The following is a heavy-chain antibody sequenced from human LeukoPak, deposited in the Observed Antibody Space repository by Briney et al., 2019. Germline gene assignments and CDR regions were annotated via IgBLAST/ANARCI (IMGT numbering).Heavy chain of an antibody. J-gene: IGHJ4*02. CDR3: AKDGDYYDSSGYEELEDY. CDR1: GFTFSSYA. Sequence: PGGSLRLSCAASGFTFSSYAMSWVRQAPGKGLEWVSAISGSGGSTYYADSVKGRFTISRGNSKNTLYLQMNSLRAEDTAVYYCAKDGDYYDSSGYEELEDYWGQGTLVTVSS. D-gene: IGHD3-22*01. CDR2: ISGSGGST. V-gene: IGHV3-23*01.